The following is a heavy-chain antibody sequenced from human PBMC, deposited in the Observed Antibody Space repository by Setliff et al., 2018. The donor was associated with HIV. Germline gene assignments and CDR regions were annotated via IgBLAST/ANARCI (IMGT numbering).Heavy chain of an antibody. CDR1: GYIFISYG. CDR2: IIPIFCTT. J-gene: IGHJ6*02. Sequence: GASVKVSCKASGYIFISYGISWVRQAPGQGLEWMGAIIPIFCTTNYAPRFHDRVTITADESTSTAYMEMTSLTSADTAVYYCAREKEMATAANYYYGMDVWGLGTTVTVSS. V-gene: IGHV1-69*13. CDR3: AREKEMATAANYYYGMDV. D-gene: IGHD6-13*01.